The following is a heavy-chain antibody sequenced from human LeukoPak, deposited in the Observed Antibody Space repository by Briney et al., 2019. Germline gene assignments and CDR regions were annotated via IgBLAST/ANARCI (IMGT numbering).Heavy chain of an antibody. J-gene: IGHJ6*02. CDR2: ISSSSSYI. CDR1: GFTFSSYS. Sequence: GGSLRLSCAASGFTFSSYSMNWVRQAPGKGLEWVSSISSSSSYIYYADSVKGRFTISRDNAKNSLYLQMNSLRAEDTAVYYCARAGAENLRYFDWLPYSELLYYYGMDVWGQGTTVTVSS. CDR3: ARAGAENLRYFDWLPYSELLYYYGMDV. D-gene: IGHD3-9*01. V-gene: IGHV3-21*01.